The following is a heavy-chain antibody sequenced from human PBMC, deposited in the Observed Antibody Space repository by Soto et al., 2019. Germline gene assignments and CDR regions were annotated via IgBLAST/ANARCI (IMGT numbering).Heavy chain of an antibody. CDR1: GFNFSSYA. V-gene: IGHV3-23*01. CDR2: ISGSGGST. CDR3: AKDSTHDFWSGLNAFDI. Sequence: PGGSLRLSCAASGFNFSSYAMSWVRKAPGKGLEWVSAISGSGGSTYYADSVKGRFTISRDNSKNTLYLQMNSLRAEDTAVYYCAKDSTHDFWSGLNAFDIWGQGTMVTVSS. D-gene: IGHD3-3*01. J-gene: IGHJ3*02.